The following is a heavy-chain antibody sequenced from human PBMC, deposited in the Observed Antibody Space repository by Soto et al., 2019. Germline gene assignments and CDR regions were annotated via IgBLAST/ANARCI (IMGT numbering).Heavy chain of an antibody. CDR1: GDSMSSYY. CDR2: IYYTGST. D-gene: IGHD3-10*01. CDR3: AKKSHPFGWRSNLLAP. J-gene: IGHJ5*02. V-gene: IGHV4-59*08. Sequence: SETLSLTCTVSGDSMSSYYWSWIRQPTGKGLEWIGYIYYTGSTDYNPSLRSRVTISVDTSKNQFSLNLSSVTPDNPAVFFCAKKSHPFGWRSNLLAPGGQGT.